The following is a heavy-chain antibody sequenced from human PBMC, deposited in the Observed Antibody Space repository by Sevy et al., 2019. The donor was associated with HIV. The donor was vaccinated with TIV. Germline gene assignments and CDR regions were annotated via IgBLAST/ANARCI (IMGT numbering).Heavy chain of an antibody. CDR2: IQFDGSSQ. CDR1: GFTFSYSG. CDR3: AKNTAAVGVGGFDY. D-gene: IGHD2-8*01. Sequence: GGFLRLSCAASGFTFSYSGMHWVRQAPGKGLEWLTFIQFDGSSQYYADSVKGRFTILRDNSKNTLYLQMNSLRGDDTAVYYCAKNTAAVGVGGFDYWGQGALVTVSS. J-gene: IGHJ4*02. V-gene: IGHV3-30*02.